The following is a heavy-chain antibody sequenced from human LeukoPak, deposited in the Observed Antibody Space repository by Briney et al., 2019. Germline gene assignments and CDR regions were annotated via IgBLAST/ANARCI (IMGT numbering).Heavy chain of an antibody. CDR1: GGSISSGGYY. D-gene: IGHD3-22*01. CDR2: IYHSGST. J-gene: IGHJ2*01. V-gene: IGHV4-30-2*01. Sequence: PSETLSLTCTVSGGSISSGGYYWSWIRQPPGKGLEWIGYIYHSGSTYYNPSLKSRVTISVDRSKNQFSLKLSSVTAADTAVYYCARVKYYYDSRGPAYFDLWGRGTLVTVSS. CDR3: ARVKYYYDSRGPAYFDL.